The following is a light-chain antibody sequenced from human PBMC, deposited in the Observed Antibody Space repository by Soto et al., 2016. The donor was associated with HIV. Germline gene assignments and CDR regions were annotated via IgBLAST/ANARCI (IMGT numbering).Light chain of an antibody. CDR1: QNINSW. CDR3: QQANSFPHT. Sequence: DIQMTQSPSTLSASVGDRVTITCRASQNINSWLAWYQQKPGKAPKLLIYRASNLESGVPSRFSGSGSGTEFTLTISSLQPEDFATYYCQQANSFPHTFGGGTKVEIK. J-gene: IGKJ4*01. CDR2: RAS. V-gene: IGKV1-5*03.